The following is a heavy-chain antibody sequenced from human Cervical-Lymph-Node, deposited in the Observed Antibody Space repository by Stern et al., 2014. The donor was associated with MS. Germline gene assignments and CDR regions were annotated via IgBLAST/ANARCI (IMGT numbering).Heavy chain of an antibody. Sequence: MQLVESGAEARAPGASMKVSCKASGYIFTDYYLHWVSQAPGQGLEWLGWINPNSGGTNYAQNFQGRVTMTRDTSISTAYMELRWLGSADTAVYYCARGSGTAYDLRGDYWGQGTLVTVSS. J-gene: IGHJ4*01. D-gene: IGHD3-3*01. CDR1: GYIFTDYY. CDR3: ARGSGTAYDLRGDY. V-gene: IGHV1-2*02. CDR2: INPNSGGT.